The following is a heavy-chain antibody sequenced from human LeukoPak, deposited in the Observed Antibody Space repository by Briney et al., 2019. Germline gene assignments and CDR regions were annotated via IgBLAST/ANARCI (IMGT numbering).Heavy chain of an antibody. Sequence: SETLSLTCAVYGGSFSAYYWSWIRQPPGKGLEWIGEINHSGSTNYNPSLKSRVTISVDTSKNQFSLKLSSVTAADTAVYYCAAAPSPTNYWGQGTLVTVSS. CDR2: INHSGST. D-gene: IGHD6-6*01. V-gene: IGHV4-34*01. CDR1: GGSFSAYY. J-gene: IGHJ4*02. CDR3: AAAPSPTNY.